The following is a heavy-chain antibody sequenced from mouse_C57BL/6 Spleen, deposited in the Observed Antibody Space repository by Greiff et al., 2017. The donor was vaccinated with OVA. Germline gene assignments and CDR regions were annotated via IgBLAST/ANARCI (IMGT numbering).Heavy chain of an antibody. CDR1: GFTFSSYG. CDR2: ISSGGSYT. Sequence: EVKLMESGGDLVKPGGSLKLSCAASGFTFSSYGMSWVRQTPDKRLEWVATISSGGSYTYYPDSVKGRFTISSDNAKNTLYLQMSSLKSEDTAMYYCARHPSMVTAFGYWGKGTTLTVSS. V-gene: IGHV5-6*01. CDR3: ARHPSMVTAFGY. J-gene: IGHJ2*01. D-gene: IGHD2-2*01.